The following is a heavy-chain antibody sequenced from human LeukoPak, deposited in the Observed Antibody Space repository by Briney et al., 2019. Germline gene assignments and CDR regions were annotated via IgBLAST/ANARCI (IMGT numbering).Heavy chain of an antibody. J-gene: IGHJ5*02. V-gene: IGHV1-46*01. CDR1: GYTFTSYY. CDR3: ARDPYSSGWYKNNWFDP. Sequence: ASVKVSCKASGYTFTSYYMHWVRQAPGQGLEWMGIINPSGGSTSYAQKFQGRVTMTRDTSTSTVYMELSSLRSEDTAVYYCARDPYSSGWYKNNWFDPWGQGTLVTVSS. CDR2: INPSGGST. D-gene: IGHD6-19*01.